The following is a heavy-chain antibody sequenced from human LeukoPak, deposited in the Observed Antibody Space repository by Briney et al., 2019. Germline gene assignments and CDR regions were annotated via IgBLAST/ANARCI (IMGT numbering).Heavy chain of an antibody. CDR1: GFTFSSYS. CDR2: ISSSSSYI. D-gene: IGHD3-3*01. V-gene: IGHV3-21*01. J-gene: IGHJ4*02. CDR3: ASGGRFLEWLPLSSGY. Sequence: PGGSLRLSCAASGFTFSSYSMNWVRQAPGKGLEWDSSISSSSSYIYYADSVKGRFTISRDNAENSLYLQMNSLRAEDTAVYYCASGGRFLEWLPLSSGYWGQGTLVTVSS.